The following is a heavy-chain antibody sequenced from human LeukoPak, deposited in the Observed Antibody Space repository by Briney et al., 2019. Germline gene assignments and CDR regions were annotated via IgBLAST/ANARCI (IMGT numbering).Heavy chain of an antibody. V-gene: IGHV1-18*01. CDR2: ISACNGNT. J-gene: IGHJ3*02. CDR1: GYTFTSYG. Sequence: RASVKVSCKASGYTFTSYGISWVRQAPGQGLEWMGWISACNGNTNYAQKLQGRVTMTTDTSTSTAYMELRSLRSDDTAVYYCARANYYDSSGYYYPDAFDIWGQGTMVTVSS. CDR3: ARANYYDSSGYYYPDAFDI. D-gene: IGHD3-22*01.